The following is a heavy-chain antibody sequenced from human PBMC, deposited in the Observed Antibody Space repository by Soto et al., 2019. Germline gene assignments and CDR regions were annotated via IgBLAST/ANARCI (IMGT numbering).Heavy chain of an antibody. CDR1: GFTFSSYG. Sequence: GGSLRLSCAASGFTFSSYGMHWVRQAPGKGLEWVAVIWYDGSNKYYADSVKGRFTISRDNSKNTLYLQMNSLRAEDTAVYYCAKDAQAYYDFWSGYFAAFDIWGQGTMVTVSS. CDR3: AKDAQAYYDFWSGYFAAFDI. J-gene: IGHJ3*02. D-gene: IGHD3-3*01. V-gene: IGHV3-33*06. CDR2: IWYDGSNK.